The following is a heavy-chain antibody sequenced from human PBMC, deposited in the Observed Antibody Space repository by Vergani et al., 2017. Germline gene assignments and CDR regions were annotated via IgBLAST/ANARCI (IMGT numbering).Heavy chain of an antibody. CDR2: INHSGST. CDR1: GGSFSGYY. J-gene: IGHJ4*02. Sequence: QVQLQQWGAGLLKPSETLSLTCAVYGGSFSGYYCCWIRQPPGKGLEWIGEINHSGSTNYNPSLKSRVTISVDTSKNQFSLQLSSVTAADTAVYYCARPGYKAWSAFDYWGQGTLVTVSS. CDR3: ARPGYKAWSAFDY. D-gene: IGHD5-24*01. V-gene: IGHV4-34*01.